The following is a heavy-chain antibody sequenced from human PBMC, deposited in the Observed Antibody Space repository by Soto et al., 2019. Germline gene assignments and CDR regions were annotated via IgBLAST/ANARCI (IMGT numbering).Heavy chain of an antibody. CDR2: VSGRGGSA. Sequence: EVQLLESGGGLVQRGGSLRLSCAASGFIFNNYAMTWVRQAPGKGLEWVARVSGRGGSAYYADSVKGRLTISRDNSNNTLYLQMTNVKGEDTAVYYCVRRAVGAVVWYYDLWGRGTLVSVFS. D-gene: IGHD2-15*01. J-gene: IGHJ2*01. V-gene: IGHV3-23*01. CDR1: GFIFNNYA. CDR3: VRRAVGAVVWYYDL.